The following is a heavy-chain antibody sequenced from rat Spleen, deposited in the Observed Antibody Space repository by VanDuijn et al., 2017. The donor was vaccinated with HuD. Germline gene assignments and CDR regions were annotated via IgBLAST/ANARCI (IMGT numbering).Heavy chain of an antibody. Sequence: EVQLVESGGGLVQPGRSLKLSCVASGFTFNNYGMTWIRQAPGKGMEWVASIPHTGGSPYYPDSMKGRFTISRDNAESTLYLQMNRLRSEDTATYYCTRDWDYWGQGVMVTVSS. CDR3: TRDWDY. CDR1: GFTFNNYG. V-gene: IGHV5-31*01. J-gene: IGHJ2*01. CDR2: IPHTGGSP.